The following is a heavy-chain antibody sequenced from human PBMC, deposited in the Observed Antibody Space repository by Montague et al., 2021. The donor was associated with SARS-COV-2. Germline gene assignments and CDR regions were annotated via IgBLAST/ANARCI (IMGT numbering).Heavy chain of an antibody. CDR3: ARLGDGVVPSPILGVGPYYSYYYMDV. D-gene: IGHD3-10*01. J-gene: IGHJ6*03. CDR2: IHHGGST. Sequence: SETLSLTCAVHGGSFSTYSWNWIRQPPGKGLEWIEEIHHGGSTNYNPSLKSRVTISADTSKNQFPLKLTSVAAADTAVYYCARLGDGVVPSPILGVGPYYSYYYMDVWGKGTTVTVSS. V-gene: IGHV4-34*01. CDR1: GGSFSTYS.